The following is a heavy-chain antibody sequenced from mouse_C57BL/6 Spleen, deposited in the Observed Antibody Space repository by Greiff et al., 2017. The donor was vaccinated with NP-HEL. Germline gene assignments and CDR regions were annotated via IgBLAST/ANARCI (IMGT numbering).Heavy chain of an antibody. CDR1: GSTFTSYW. J-gene: IGHJ4*01. Sequence: QVQLQQPGAELVKPGASVKLSCKASGSTFTSYWMHWVKQRPGQGLEWIGMIHPNSGSTNYNEKFKSKATLTVDKSSSTAYMQLSSLTSEDSAVYYCARDYSHYAMDYWGQGTSVTVSS. CDR3: ARDYSHYAMDY. D-gene: IGHD2-13*01. V-gene: IGHV1-64*01. CDR2: IHPNSGST.